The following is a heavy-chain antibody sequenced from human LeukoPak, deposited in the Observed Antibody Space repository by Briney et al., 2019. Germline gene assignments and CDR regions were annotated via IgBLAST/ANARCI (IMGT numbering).Heavy chain of an antibody. V-gene: IGHV3-23*01. CDR2: ISGSGGST. Sequence: GGSLRLSCAAPGFTFSSYAMSWVRQAPGKGLEWVSTISGSGGSTYYAHSVKGRFTISRDNSENTVYLQMSSLRAEDTAVYYCAKDGYGSKSYIDLDYWGQGTLVTVSS. CDR3: AKDGYGSKSYIDLDY. CDR1: GFTFSSYA. D-gene: IGHD3-10*01. J-gene: IGHJ4*02.